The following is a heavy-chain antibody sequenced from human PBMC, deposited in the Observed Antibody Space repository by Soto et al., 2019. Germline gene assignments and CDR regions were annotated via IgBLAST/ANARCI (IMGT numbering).Heavy chain of an antibody. D-gene: IGHD3-22*01. CDR3: ASHYYDSSGYYPRGFDP. J-gene: IGHJ5*02. CDR2: IIPIFGTA. V-gene: IGHV1-69*13. CDR1: GGTFSSYA. Sequence: AASVKVSCKASGGTFSSYAISWVRQAPGQGLEWMGGIIPIFGTANYAQKFQGRVTITADESTSTAYMELSSLRSEDTAVYYCASHYYDSSGYYPRGFDPWGQGTLVTVSS.